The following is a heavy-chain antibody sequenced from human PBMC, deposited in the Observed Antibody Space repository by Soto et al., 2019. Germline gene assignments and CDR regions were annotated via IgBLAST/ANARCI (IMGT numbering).Heavy chain of an antibody. CDR3: ARETAGETWGSYNYYYMDV. Sequence: PSETLSLTCSVFGGSFSGYYWTWIRQPPGKGLEWIGEINHRGSTNYDPSLKSRVTISVDASKNQFSLKLSSVTTADTAVYYCARETAGETWGSYNYYYMDVWGKGTTVTVSS. CDR1: GGSFSGYY. D-gene: IGHD3-16*01. V-gene: IGHV4-34*01. CDR2: INHRGST. J-gene: IGHJ6*03.